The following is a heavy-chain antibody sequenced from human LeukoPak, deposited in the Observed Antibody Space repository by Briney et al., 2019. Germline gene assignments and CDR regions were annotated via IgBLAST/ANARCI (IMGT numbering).Heavy chain of an antibody. CDR3: AAGGRDGAFQFDS. J-gene: IGHJ4*02. V-gene: IGHV3-15*01. Sequence: GGSLRLSCAASGFTFTSAWMSWVRQAPGKGLEWLGRVKSKSDGGTTDYAAPVKGRFTISRDDSKSTVYLQMNGLMTDDTAVYYCAAGGRDGAFQFDSWGQGTLVTVSS. CDR2: VKSKSDGGTT. CDR1: GFTFTSAW. D-gene: IGHD5-24*01.